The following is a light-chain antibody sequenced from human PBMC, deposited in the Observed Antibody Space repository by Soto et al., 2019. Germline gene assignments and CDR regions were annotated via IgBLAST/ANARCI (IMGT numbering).Light chain of an antibody. CDR3: QVWDSRSSHYV. CDR1: NIGSKS. CDR2: YDS. V-gene: IGLV3-21*04. Sequence: SYELTQTPAVSVAPGKTATITCGGDNIGSKSVHWYQQKPGQAPVLVISYDSERPSGIPERFSGSNSGNSAVLTINRVESGDEADYHCQVWDSRSSHYVFGTGTKLTVL. J-gene: IGLJ1*01.